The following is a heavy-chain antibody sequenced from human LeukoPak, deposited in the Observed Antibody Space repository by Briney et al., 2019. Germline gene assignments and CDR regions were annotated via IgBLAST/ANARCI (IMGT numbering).Heavy chain of an antibody. CDR3: AKMPPAGQQRYSHDY. J-gene: IGHJ4*02. V-gene: IGHV3-66*02. D-gene: IGHD6-13*01. CDR2: IYSGGST. CDR1: GFTVSSNY. Sequence: GGSLRLSCAASGFTVSSNYMSWVRQAPGKGLEWVSVIYSGGSTYYADSVKGRFTISRDNSKNTLYLQMNSLRAEDTAVYYCAKMPPAGQQRYSHDYWGQGTLVTVSS.